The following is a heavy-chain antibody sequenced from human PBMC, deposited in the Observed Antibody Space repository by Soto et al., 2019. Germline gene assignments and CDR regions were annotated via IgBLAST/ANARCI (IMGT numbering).Heavy chain of an antibody. CDR1: GFTFSSYA. J-gene: IGHJ3*02. D-gene: IGHD4-4*01. V-gene: IGHV3-23*01. CDR3: AAARSNRDAFDI. Sequence: GGSLRLSCAASGFTFSSYAMSWVRQAPGKGLEWVSAISGSGGSTYYADSVKGRLTISRDNSKNTLYLQMNSLRAEDSAVYYCAAARSNRDAFDIWGQGTMVTVSS. CDR2: ISGSGGST.